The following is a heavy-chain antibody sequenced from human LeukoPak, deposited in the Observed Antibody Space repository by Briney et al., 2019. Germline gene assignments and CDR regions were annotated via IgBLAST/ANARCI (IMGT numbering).Heavy chain of an antibody. Sequence: GSSVKVSCKASGGTFSSYAISWVRQAPGQGLEWMGGIIPIFGTANYAQKFPGRVTITADGSTSTAYMELSSLRSEDTAVYNCARIENYDSSTKPFDYWGQGTLVTVSS. CDR2: IIPIFGTA. V-gene: IGHV1-69*01. CDR3: ARIENYDSSTKPFDY. D-gene: IGHD3-22*01. J-gene: IGHJ4*02. CDR1: GGTFSSYA.